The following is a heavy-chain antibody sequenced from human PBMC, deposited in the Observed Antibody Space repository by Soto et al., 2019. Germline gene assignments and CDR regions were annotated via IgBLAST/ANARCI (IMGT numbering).Heavy chain of an antibody. D-gene: IGHD3-10*01. CDR1: GFTFSDYY. J-gene: IGHJ6*02. Sequence: PGGSLRLSCAASGFTFSDYYMSWIRQAPGKGLEWVSYISSSSSYTNYADSVKGRFTISRDNAKNTLYLQMNSLRAEDTAVYYCARAYITMVRGVPEISIYGMDVWGQGTTVTVSS. V-gene: IGHV3-11*06. CDR3: ARAYITMVRGVPEISIYGMDV. CDR2: ISSSSSYT.